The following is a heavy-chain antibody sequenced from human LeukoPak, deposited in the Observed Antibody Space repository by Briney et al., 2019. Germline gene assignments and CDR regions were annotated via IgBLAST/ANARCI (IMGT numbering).Heavy chain of an antibody. Sequence: PGGSLRLSCAASGFTFSRYWMSWVRQVPGKGLEWVANIKQDGSEKYYVDSVKGRFTLSRDNAKNSLYLQMNSLRAEDTAVYYCARDGWSPDYWGQGTLVTVSS. CDR1: GFTFSRYW. J-gene: IGHJ4*02. V-gene: IGHV3-7*01. CDR2: IKQDGSEK. CDR3: ARDGWSPDY.